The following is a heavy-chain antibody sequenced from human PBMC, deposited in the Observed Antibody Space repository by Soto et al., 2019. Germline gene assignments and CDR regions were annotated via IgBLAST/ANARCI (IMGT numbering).Heavy chain of an antibody. CDR3: ARQGFGALHGLVDG. J-gene: IGHJ6*02. Sequence: SETLSLTCTVSGGSISSGGYYWSWIRQHPGKGLEWIGYVHYSGSSNYNPSLKSRVAISLDTSKSQFSLKLTSVTATDTAVYYCARQGFGALHGLVDGWGQGTTVTVSS. CDR2: VHYSGSS. V-gene: IGHV4-31*03. CDR1: GGSISSGGYY. D-gene: IGHD3-10*01.